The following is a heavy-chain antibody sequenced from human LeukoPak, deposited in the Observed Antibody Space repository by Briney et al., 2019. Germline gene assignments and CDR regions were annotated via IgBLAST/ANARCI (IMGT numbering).Heavy chain of an antibody. CDR2: IWYDGSNK. CDR3: ARDMAPPITGDLLPPDY. J-gene: IGHJ4*02. Sequence: GGSLRLSCAASGFAFSSYGMHWVRQAPGKGLEWVAVIWYDGSNKYYADSVKGRFTISRDNSKNTLYLQMNSLRAEDTAVYYCARDMAPPITGDLLPPDYWGQGTLVTVSS. D-gene: IGHD7-27*01. V-gene: IGHV3-33*01. CDR1: GFAFSSYG.